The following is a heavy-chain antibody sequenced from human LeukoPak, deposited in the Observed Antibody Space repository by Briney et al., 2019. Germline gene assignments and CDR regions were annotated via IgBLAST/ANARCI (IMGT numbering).Heavy chain of an antibody. CDR2: INPNSGGT. J-gene: IGHJ6*02. V-gene: IGHV1-2*02. CDR3: ARKIIRGGGMDV. D-gene: IGHD2/OR15-2a*01. CDR1: GYTFTGYY. Sequence: GASVKVSCKASGYTFTGYYMHWVRQAPGQGLEWMGWINPNSGGTNYAQKFQGRVTMTRDTSISTAYMELSRVSSDDTAVYDCARKIIRGGGMDVWGQGTTVTVSS.